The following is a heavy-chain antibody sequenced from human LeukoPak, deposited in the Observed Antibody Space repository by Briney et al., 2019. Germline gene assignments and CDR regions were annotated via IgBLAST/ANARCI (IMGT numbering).Heavy chain of an antibody. CDR1: GGSITSGYYY. V-gene: IGHV4-61*02. J-gene: IGHJ4*02. CDR2: MYRTGTT. D-gene: IGHD3-9*01. CDR3: ARDLTGAFDY. Sequence: SETLPLTCSVSGGSITSGYYYWSWIRQSPEKGLEWIGRMYRTGTTNYNPSLKSRVTMSRDTSKNQFSLNLSSVTAADTAVYYCARDLTGAFDYWGQGTLVTVSS.